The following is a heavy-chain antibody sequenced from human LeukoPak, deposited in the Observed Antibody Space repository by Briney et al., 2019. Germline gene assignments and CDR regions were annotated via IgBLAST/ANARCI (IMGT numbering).Heavy chain of an antibody. J-gene: IGHJ4*02. CDR2: MNPISANT. Sequence: ASVKVSCKASGYTFTSYDINWVRQAAGQGLEWMGWMNPISANTAYARKFQGRVTMTRNTSISTAYMELSSLRSEDTAVYYCAREALGSSTDYWGQGTLVTVSS. CDR3: AREALGSSTDY. D-gene: IGHD2-15*01. V-gene: IGHV1-8*01. CDR1: GYTFTSYD.